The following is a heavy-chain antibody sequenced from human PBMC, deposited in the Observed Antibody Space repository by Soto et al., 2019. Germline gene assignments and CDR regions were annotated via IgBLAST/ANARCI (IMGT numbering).Heavy chain of an antibody. D-gene: IGHD1-20*01. CDR2: IERDDDDK. Sequence: SGPTLVNPTETLTLTCTFSGFSLTSPGMCVSWIRQSPGKALEWLALIERDDDDKYYSTSLKTRLTISKDTRKNQVVLTTANMEPADTATYYCARSIRGPRRFNGMDVWGQGTTVTVSS. CDR3: ARSIRGPRRFNGMDV. J-gene: IGHJ6*02. V-gene: IGHV2-70*13. CDR1: GFSLTSPGMC.